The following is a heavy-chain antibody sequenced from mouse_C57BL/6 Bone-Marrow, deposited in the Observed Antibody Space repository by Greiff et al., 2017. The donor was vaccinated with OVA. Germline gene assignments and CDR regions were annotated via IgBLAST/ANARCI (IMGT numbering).Heavy chain of an antibody. CDR2: IWWDDDK. CDR1: GFSLSTFGMG. J-gene: IGHJ3*01. CDR3: ARPGSSYGFAY. D-gene: IGHD1-1*01. V-gene: IGHV8-8*01. Sequence: QVTLKVCGPGILQPSQSLSLTCSFSGFSLSTFGMGVGWLRPPSGKGLEWLAHIWWDDDKYSNPDLKSRLTIFKDTSKNQIFLKIANVDTADTATYYCARPGSSYGFAYWGQGTLVTVSA.